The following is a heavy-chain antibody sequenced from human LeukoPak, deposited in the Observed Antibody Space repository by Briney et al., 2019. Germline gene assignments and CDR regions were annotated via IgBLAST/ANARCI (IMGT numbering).Heavy chain of an antibody. V-gene: IGHV4-59*01. CDR1: GGSISSYY. J-gene: IGHJ3*02. D-gene: IGHD3-10*01. CDR3: ANGSGSFYAFDI. CDR2: IYYSGST. Sequence: SETLSLTCTVSGGSISSYYWSWIRQPPGKGLEWIGYIYYSGSTNYNPSLKSRVTISVDTSKNQFSLKLRSVTAADTAVYYCANGSGSFYAFDIWGQGTMVTVSS.